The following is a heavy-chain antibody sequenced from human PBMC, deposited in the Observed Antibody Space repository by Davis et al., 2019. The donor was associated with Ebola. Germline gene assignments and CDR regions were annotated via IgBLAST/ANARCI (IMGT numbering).Heavy chain of an antibody. V-gene: IGHV1-8*01. J-gene: IGHJ6*02. CDR3: ASSGAAMVLFYYGMDV. CDR1: GYTFTSFD. D-gene: IGHD5-18*01. Sequence: ASVKVSCKASGYTFTSFDINWVRQATGQGLEWMGWMNPNSGNTGYAQKFQGRVTITRDTSASTAYMELSSLRSEDTAVYYCASSGAAMVLFYYGMDVWGQGTTVTVSS. CDR2: MNPNSGNT.